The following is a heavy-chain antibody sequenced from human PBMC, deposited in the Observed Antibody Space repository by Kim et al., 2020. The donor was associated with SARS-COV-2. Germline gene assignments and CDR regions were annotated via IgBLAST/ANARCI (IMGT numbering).Heavy chain of an antibody. CDR3: ARTAAAAGPQAFDI. CDR2: ISSSSSTI. J-gene: IGHJ3*02. CDR1: GFTFSSYS. V-gene: IGHV3-48*02. Sequence: GGSLRLSCAASGFTFSSYSMNWVRQAPGKGLEWVSYISSSSSTIYYADSVKGRFTISRDNAKNSLYLQMNSLRDEDTAVYYCARTAAAAGPQAFDIWGQGTMVTVSS. D-gene: IGHD6-13*01.